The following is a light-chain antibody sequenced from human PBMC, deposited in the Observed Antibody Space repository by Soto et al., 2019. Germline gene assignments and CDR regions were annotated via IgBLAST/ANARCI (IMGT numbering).Light chain of an antibody. V-gene: IGKV3-15*01. CDR2: DAS. J-gene: IGKJ1*01. CDR1: QSVSST. Sequence: EIVMTQSPATLSVSPGERATLSCRASQSVSSTLAWYQQKPGQAPRLLIYDASTRANGIPARFSGSGSGTEFTLTISNLQSEDFAVYYCLQYNDWPRTFGQGTKV. CDR3: LQYNDWPRT.